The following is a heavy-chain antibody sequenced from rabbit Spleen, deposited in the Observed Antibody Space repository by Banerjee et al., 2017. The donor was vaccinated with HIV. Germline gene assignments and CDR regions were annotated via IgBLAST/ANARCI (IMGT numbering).Heavy chain of an antibody. J-gene: IGHJ4*01. CDR2: IYAGSTGTI. V-gene: IGHV1S45*01. CDR1: GFSFSAVHW. Sequence: QEELEESGGDLVKPEGSLTLTCTASGFSFSAVHWIYWVRQAPGKGLEWIGTIYAGSTGTIDFASWAKGRFTISKTSSTTVTLQMTSLTAADTATYFCARNFDLWGQGTLVTVS. CDR3: ARNFDL.